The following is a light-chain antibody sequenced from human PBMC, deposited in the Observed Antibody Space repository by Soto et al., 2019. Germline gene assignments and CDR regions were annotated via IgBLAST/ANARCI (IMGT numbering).Light chain of an antibody. CDR3: QQYSGHYT. Sequence: DIQMTQSPSALSASVGDRVTITCRASPSISRWLAWYHQKPGKAPQLLIYKASSLEGGVPSRFSCGGSWTELTLTISSLQPDDVSTYNFQQYSGHYTFGQGTKLEI. CDR1: PSISRW. V-gene: IGKV1-5*03. CDR2: KAS. J-gene: IGKJ2*01.